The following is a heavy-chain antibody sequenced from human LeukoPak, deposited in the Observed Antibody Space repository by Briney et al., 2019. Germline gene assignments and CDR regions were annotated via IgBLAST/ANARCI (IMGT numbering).Heavy chain of an antibody. J-gene: IGHJ5*02. CDR1: GGSISSYY. D-gene: IGHD2-15*01. CDR2: IYTSGST. Sequence: SETLSLTCTVSGGSISSYYWSWIRQPAGKGLEWIGRIYTSGSTNYNPSLKSRVTISVDTSKNQFSLKLSSVTAADTAVYYCARGSPPYCSGGSCYPNWFDPWGQGTLVTVSS. V-gene: IGHV4-4*07. CDR3: ARGSPPYCSGGSCYPNWFDP.